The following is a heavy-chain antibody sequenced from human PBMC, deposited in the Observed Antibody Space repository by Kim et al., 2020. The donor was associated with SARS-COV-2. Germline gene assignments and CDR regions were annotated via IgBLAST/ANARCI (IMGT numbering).Heavy chain of an antibody. Sequence: SETLSLTCAVSGDSISSGNWWSWFRQPPGKGLEWFGVISHSGRTNYNPSLKSRVTISVDKSENQLSLQLISVTAADTAVYFCARTLYKGNLGVYWGQGLLVIVSS. CDR2: ISHSGRT. V-gene: IGHV4-4*02. D-gene: IGHD1-20*01. CDR3: ARTLYKGNLGVY. J-gene: IGHJ4*02. CDR1: GDSISSGNW.